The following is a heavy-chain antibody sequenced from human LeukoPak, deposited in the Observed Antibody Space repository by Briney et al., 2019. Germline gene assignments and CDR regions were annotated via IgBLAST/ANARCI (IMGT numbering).Heavy chain of an antibody. V-gene: IGHV4-59*01. CDR2: IYYSGNS. D-gene: IGHD3-22*01. CDR3: AGLGASGNGYLSWFDP. J-gene: IGHJ5*02. CDR1: GGSISTFY. Sequence: TSETLSLTCTVSGGSISTFYWSWIRQPPGKGLGWMGYIYYSGNSNYNPSLKRRVTISVDTSKNQFSLKLSSVTAADTAVYYCAGLGASGNGYLSWFDPWGQGTLVTVSS.